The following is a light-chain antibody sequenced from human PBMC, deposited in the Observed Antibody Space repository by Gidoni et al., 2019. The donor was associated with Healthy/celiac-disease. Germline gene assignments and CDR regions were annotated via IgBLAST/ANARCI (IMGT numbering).Light chain of an antibody. Sequence: QSALTQPPSVSRSPGQSVTISCTGTSSDVGSYNRVSWYQQPPGTAPKLMIYEVRNRPSGVPDRFSGSKSGNTASLTISGLQAEDEADYYCSSYTSSSSYVFGTGTKVTVL. V-gene: IGLV2-18*02. CDR2: EVR. CDR3: SSYTSSSSYV. J-gene: IGLJ1*01. CDR1: SSDVGSYNR.